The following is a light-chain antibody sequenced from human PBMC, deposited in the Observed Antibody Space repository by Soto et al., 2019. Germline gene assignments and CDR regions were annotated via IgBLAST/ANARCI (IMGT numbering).Light chain of an antibody. Sequence: DIQMTQSPSSLSVSVGDRVTITCRASQSIGGFLNWYQQKLGKAPKLLIYAASSLQSGVPSRFSGSGSGTDFTLTISSPQPEDFATYYCQQANSFPLTFGGGTKVDIK. CDR3: QQANSFPLT. CDR1: QSIGGF. V-gene: IGKV1-39*01. CDR2: AAS. J-gene: IGKJ4*01.